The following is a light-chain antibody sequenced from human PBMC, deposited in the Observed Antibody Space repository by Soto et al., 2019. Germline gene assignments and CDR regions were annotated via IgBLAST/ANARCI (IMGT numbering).Light chain of an antibody. CDR2: EVT. CDR3: CSHSSSITWM. Sequence: QSALTQTASVSGSPGQSITISCTGTSSDVGGYNFVSWYQQHPGKAPKLIIHEVTNRPSGVSGRFSGSKSGNTAFLTISGLQAEDEAVYYCCSHSSSITWMFGGGPNSPS. CDR1: SSDVGGYNF. V-gene: IGLV2-14*03. J-gene: IGLJ3*02.